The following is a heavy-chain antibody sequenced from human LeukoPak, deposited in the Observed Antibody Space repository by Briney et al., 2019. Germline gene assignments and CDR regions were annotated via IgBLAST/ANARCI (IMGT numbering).Heavy chain of an antibody. J-gene: IGHJ4*02. CDR1: GFTFSSYW. CDR3: ARDLVIRQLAPMGGY. D-gene: IGHD6-6*01. CDR2: IKQDGSEK. Sequence: GGSLRLSCAASGFTFSSYWMSWVRQAPGKGLEWVANIKQDGSEKYYVDSVKGRFTISRDNAKNSLYLQMNSLRAEDTAVYYCARDLVIRQLAPMGGYWGQGTLVTVSS. V-gene: IGHV3-7*01.